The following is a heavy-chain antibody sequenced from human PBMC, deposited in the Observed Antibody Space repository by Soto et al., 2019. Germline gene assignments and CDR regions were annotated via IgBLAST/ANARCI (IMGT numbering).Heavy chain of an antibody. V-gene: IGHV4-31*03. CDR1: GVSISSGGYY. D-gene: IGHD2-21*02. J-gene: IGHJ3*02. Sequence: SETLSLTCTVSGVSISSGGYYWSWIRQHPGKGLEWIGYIYYSGSTYYNPSLKSRVTISVDTSKNQFSLKLSSVTAADTAVYYCARVCGGDCHNAFDIWGQGTMVTVSS. CDR3: ARVCGGDCHNAFDI. CDR2: IYYSGST.